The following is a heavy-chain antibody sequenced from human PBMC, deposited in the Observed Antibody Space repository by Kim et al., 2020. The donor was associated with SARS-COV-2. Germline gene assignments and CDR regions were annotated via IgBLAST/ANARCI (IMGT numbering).Heavy chain of an antibody. CDR1: GFTVSSNY. J-gene: IGHJ4*02. V-gene: IGHV3-53*01. CDR2: IYSGGST. CDR3: AGDLGYYFDY. Sequence: GGSLRLSCAASGFTVSSNYMRWVRQAPGKGLEWVSVIYSGGSTYYADSVTGRFTISRDNSKNTLYLQMNSMRAEDTAVYYWAGDLGYYFDYWGQGTLVTVSS. D-gene: IGHD3-10*01.